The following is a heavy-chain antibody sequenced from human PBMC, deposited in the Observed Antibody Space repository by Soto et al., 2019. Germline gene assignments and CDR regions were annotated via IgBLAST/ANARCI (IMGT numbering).Heavy chain of an antibody. Sequence: GGSLRLSCAASGFTFSSYSMNWVRQAPGKGLEWVSSISSSSSYIYYADSVKGRFTISRDNAKNSLYLQMNSLRAEDTAVYYWARDPVVATIVPRIFDYWGQGTLVTVSS. CDR2: ISSSSSYI. D-gene: IGHD5-12*01. V-gene: IGHV3-21*01. J-gene: IGHJ4*02. CDR3: ARDPVVATIVPRIFDY. CDR1: GFTFSSYS.